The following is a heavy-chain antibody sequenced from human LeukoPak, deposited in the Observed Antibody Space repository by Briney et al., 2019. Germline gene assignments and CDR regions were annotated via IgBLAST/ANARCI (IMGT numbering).Heavy chain of an antibody. CDR2: ISGSGGST. CDR3: AKGIEGYYDSSGYHPPDAFDI. J-gene: IGHJ3*02. CDR1: GFTFSSYA. Sequence: PGGSLRLSCAASGFTFSSYAMSWVRQAPGKGLEWVLAISGSGGSTYYADSVKGRFTISRDNSKNTLYLQMNSLRAEDTAVYYCAKGIEGYYDSSGYHPPDAFDIWGQGTMVTVSS. D-gene: IGHD3-22*01. V-gene: IGHV3-23*01.